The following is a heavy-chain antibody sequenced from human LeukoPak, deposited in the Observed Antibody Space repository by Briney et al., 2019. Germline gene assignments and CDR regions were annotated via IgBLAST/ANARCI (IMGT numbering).Heavy chain of an antibody. V-gene: IGHV1-46*01. J-gene: IGHJ6*03. Sequence: ASVKVSCKASGYTFTSYYMHWVRQAPGQGLEWMGIIKPSGGSTSYAQKFQGRVTMTRDMSTSTVYMELSSLRSEDTAVYYCARGPYYIVATAYYYYMDVWGKGTTVTASS. D-gene: IGHD5-12*01. CDR1: GYTFTSYY. CDR3: ARGPYYIVATAYYYYMDV. CDR2: IKPSGGST.